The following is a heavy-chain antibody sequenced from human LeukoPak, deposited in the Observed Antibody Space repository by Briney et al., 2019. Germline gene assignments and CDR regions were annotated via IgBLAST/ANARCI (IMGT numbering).Heavy chain of an antibody. CDR2: IFYTGGT. J-gene: IGHJ4*02. V-gene: IGHV4-31*03. CDR3: ARASGVSSRIDY. D-gene: IGHD6-13*01. Sequence: TLSLTCTVSGGSISSGAYYWSWIRQHPGKGLEWIGYIFYTGGTYYNPSLKGRLSLSVDTSENQFSLKVNSVTAADTAVYYCARASGVSSRIDYWGQGTLVTVSS. CDR1: GGSISSGAYY.